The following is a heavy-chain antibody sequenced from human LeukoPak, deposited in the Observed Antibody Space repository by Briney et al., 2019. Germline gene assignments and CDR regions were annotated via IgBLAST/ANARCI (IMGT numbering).Heavy chain of an antibody. CDR3: AREKSSSFPGGRTGGALYYYYYGMDV. D-gene: IGHD3-16*01. V-gene: IGHV1-46*03. J-gene: IGHJ6*02. CDR1: GHTFTSYY. CDR2: INPSGGST. Sequence: ASVKVSCKASGHTFTSYYMHWVRQAPGQGLEWMGIINPSGGSTSYAQKFQGRVTMTRDTSTSTVYMELSSLRSEDTAVYYCAREKSSSFPGGRTGGALYYYYYGMDVWGQGTTVTVSS.